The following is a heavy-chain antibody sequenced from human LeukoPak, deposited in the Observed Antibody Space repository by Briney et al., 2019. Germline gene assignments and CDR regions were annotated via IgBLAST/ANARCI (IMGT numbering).Heavy chain of an antibody. V-gene: IGHV3-21*01. D-gene: IGHD2-2*01. Sequence: GGSLRLSCAASGFTFSSYSMNWVRQAPGKGLEWVSSISSSSSYIYYADSVKGRFTISRDNAKNSLYLQMNSLRAEDTAVYYCARDFVSMSVVVPAAPDYWGQGTLVTVSS. CDR2: ISSSSSYI. J-gene: IGHJ4*02. CDR3: ARDFVSMSVVVPAAPDY. CDR1: GFTFSSYS.